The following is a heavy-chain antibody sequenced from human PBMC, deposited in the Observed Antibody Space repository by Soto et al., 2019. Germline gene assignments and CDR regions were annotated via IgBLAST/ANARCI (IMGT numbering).Heavy chain of an antibody. D-gene: IGHD6-25*01. CDR1: GGSFSRYY. CDR2: XXHXGXT. CDR3: ASAVSAFYGMDV. J-gene: IGHJ6*02. V-gene: IGHV4-34*01. Sequence: PSETLSLTCAVYGGSFSRYYWSWIRQPPGKGLXWXGXXXHXGXTXYXXXXKSRVTISVDTSKNQFSLKLSSVTAADTAVYYCASAVSAFYGMDVWGQGTTLTVSS.